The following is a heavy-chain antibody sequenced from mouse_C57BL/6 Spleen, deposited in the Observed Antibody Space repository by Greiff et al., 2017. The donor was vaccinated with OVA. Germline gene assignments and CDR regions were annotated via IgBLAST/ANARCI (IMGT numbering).Heavy chain of an antibody. CDR2: IDPSDSYT. CDR1: GYTFTSYW. CDR3: ARAPGVLGFDY. V-gene: IGHV1-69*01. J-gene: IGHJ2*01. Sequence: QVQLQQPGAELVMPGASVKLSCKASGYTFTSYWMHWVKQRPGQGLEWIGEIDPSDSYTNYNQKFKGKSTLTVDKSSSTAYMQLSSLTSEDSAVYYCARAPGVLGFDYWGQGTTLTVSS. D-gene: IGHD3-3*01.